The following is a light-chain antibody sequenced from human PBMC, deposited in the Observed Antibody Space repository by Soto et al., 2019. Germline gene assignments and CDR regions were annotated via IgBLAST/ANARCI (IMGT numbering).Light chain of an antibody. CDR1: SSNIGSNT. V-gene: IGLV1-44*01. J-gene: IGLJ1*01. Sequence: QSVLTQPPSASGTPGQRVTISCSGRSSNIGSNTVNWYQQLPGTAPKLPIYSNNQRPSGVPDRFSGSKSGTSASLAISGLQSEDEADYYCAAWDDSLNGRYVFGTGTKVTVL. CDR2: SNN. CDR3: AAWDDSLNGRYV.